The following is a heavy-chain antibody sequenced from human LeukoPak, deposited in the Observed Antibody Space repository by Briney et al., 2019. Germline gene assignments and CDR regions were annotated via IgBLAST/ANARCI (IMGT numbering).Heavy chain of an antibody. V-gene: IGHV3-11*01. D-gene: IGHD5-12*01. Sequence: PGGSLRLSCTASGFTFSDYYMSWIRQAPGKGLEWVSYISSSGSTIYYADSVKGRFTISRDNAKNSLYLQMNSLRAEDTAVYYCARGPVDSLNWFDPWGQGTLVTVSS. CDR2: ISSSGSTI. CDR1: GFTFSDYY. CDR3: ARGPVDSLNWFDP. J-gene: IGHJ5*02.